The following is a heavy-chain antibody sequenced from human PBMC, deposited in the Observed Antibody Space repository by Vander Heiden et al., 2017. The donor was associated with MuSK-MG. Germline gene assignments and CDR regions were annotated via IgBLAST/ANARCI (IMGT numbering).Heavy chain of an antibody. CDR3: ARVGDSGGVFFNY. V-gene: IGHV3-53*01. D-gene: IGHD2-21*02. J-gene: IGHJ4*02. Sequence: EVQLVESGGGLIQPGGSLRLSCAAAGFNVSNHDLPWVRQAPGRGLEWVSVIYGGARTSYADAVKGRFTISRDKSKNTLYLQMNSLRADDTAVYYCARVGDSGGVFFNYWGQGTLVTVSS. CDR2: IYGGART. CDR1: GFNVSNHD.